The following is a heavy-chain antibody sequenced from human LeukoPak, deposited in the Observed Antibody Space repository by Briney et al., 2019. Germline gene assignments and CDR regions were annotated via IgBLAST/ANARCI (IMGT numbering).Heavy chain of an antibody. CDR3: AKDPGRGWLSPYYFDY. CDR2: ISGSGGST. J-gene: IGHJ4*02. CDR1: GFTFSSYA. D-gene: IGHD3-22*01. V-gene: IGHV3-23*01. Sequence: GGSLRLSCAASGFTFSSYAMSWVRQAPGKGLEWVSAISGSGGSTYYADSMKGRFTISRDNSKNTLYLQMNSLRAEDTAVYYCAKDPGRGWLSPYYFDYWGQGTLVTVSS.